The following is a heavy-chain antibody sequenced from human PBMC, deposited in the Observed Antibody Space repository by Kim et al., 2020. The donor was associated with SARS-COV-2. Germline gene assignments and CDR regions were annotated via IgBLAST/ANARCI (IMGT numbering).Heavy chain of an antibody. Sequence: SETLSLTCTVSGGSISSGDYYWSWIRQPPGKGLEWIGYIYYSGSTYYNPSLKSRVTISVDTSKNQFSLKLSSVTAADTAVYYCARSQGGELPGVDAFDIWGQGTMVTVSS. V-gene: IGHV4-30-4*01. CDR1: GGSISSGDYY. CDR3: ARSQGGELPGVDAFDI. D-gene: IGHD1-26*01. J-gene: IGHJ3*02. CDR2: IYYSGST.